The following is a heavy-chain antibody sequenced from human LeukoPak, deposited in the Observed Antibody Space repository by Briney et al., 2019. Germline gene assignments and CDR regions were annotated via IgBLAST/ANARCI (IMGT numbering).Heavy chain of an antibody. Sequence: PGRSLRLSCAASGSTFDDYAMHWVRQAPGKGLEWVSGISWNSGSIGYADSVKGRFTISRDNAKNSLYLQMNSLRAEDTAVYYCARNPPGPGAAFDIWGQGTMVTVSS. D-gene: IGHD1-26*01. J-gene: IGHJ3*02. V-gene: IGHV3-9*01. CDR1: GSTFDDYA. CDR3: ARNPPGPGAAFDI. CDR2: ISWNSGSI.